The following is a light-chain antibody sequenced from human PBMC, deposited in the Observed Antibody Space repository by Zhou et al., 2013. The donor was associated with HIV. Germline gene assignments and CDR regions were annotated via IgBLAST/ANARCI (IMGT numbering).Light chain of an antibody. Sequence: DIQMTQSPSSLSASAGDRVTITCRASQTISNYLNWYQQKPGKAPKLLIYTASNLQSGVPSRFSGSGYGTDFTLTISSLQPEDFANYYCQQSYTTPETFGGGPRWRSN. V-gene: IGKV1-39*01. J-gene: IGKJ4*01. CDR1: QTISNY. CDR2: TAS. CDR3: QQSYTTPET.